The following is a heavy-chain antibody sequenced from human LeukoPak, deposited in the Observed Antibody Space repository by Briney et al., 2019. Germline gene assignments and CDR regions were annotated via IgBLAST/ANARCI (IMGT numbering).Heavy chain of an antibody. CDR2: INSDGSTT. CDR3: ARLTYYYSSSGYYLDC. J-gene: IGHJ4*02. D-gene: IGHD3-22*01. CDR1: GFTFSSYW. Sequence: PGGSLRLSCAASGFTFSSYWMHWVRQAPGKGLVGVSRINSDGSTTSYADSLKGRFTISRDNAKNTLSLQMHSLGAEDTGVYFCARLTYYYSSSGYYLDCSGAGTLVTASP. V-gene: IGHV3-74*01.